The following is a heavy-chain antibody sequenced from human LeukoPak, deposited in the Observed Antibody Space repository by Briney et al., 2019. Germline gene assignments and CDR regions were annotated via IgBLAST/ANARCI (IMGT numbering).Heavy chain of an antibody. V-gene: IGHV3-30*04. CDR2: ISYGGSNK. J-gene: IGHJ4*02. CDR1: GFTFSSYA. CDR3: ARDGHYYDSSGHYSLDY. Sequence: GGSLRLSCAASGFTFSSYAMHWVRQAPGKGLEWVAVISYGGSNKYYADSVKGRFTISRDNSKNTLYLQMNSLRAEDTAVYYCARDGHYYDSSGHYSLDYWGQGTLVSVSS. D-gene: IGHD3-22*01.